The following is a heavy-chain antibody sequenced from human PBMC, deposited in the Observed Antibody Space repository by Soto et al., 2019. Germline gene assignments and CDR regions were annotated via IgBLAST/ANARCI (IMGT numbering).Heavy chain of an antibody. CDR1: GFSLSTNGVG. CDR2: IYWNDDK. V-gene: IGHV2-5*01. J-gene: IGHJ5*02. D-gene: IGHD1-26*01. Sequence: SGPTLVNPTQTLTLFCTLSGFSLSTNGVGVGWIRQPPGKALEWLALIYWNDDKRYSPSLKSRLTITQDTSKKQVVLTMTNVDPVDAATYYCAREGAIVPRFFDPWGQGTLVTVSS. CDR3: AREGAIVPRFFDP.